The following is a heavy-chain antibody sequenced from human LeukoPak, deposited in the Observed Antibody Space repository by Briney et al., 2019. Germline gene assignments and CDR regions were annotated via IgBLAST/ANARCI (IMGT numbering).Heavy chain of an antibody. V-gene: IGHV3-23*01. CDR1: GFTFSSYA. CDR3: AKDLRYSYGNFDY. D-gene: IGHD5-18*01. Sequence: GGSLRLSCAASGFTFSSYAMSWVRQAPGKGLEWVAAISGSGGSTYYADSVKGRFTISRDNSKKTLYLQMNSLRAEDTAVYYCAKDLRYSYGNFDYWGQGTLVTVSS. CDR2: ISGSGGST. J-gene: IGHJ4*02.